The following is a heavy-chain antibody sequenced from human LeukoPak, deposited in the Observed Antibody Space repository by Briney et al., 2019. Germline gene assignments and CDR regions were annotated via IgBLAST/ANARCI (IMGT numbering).Heavy chain of an antibody. CDR3: ARTNGIAALWASY. V-gene: IGHV1-2*02. J-gene: IGHJ4*02. D-gene: IGHD6-6*01. CDR1: GYSFTSYY. CDR2: INPNSGGT. Sequence: GASVKVTCKASGYSFTSYYMHWVRQAPGQGLEWMGWINPNSGGTNYAQKFQGRVTMTRDTSISTAYMELSRLRSDDTAVYYCARTNGIAALWASYWGQGTLVTVSS.